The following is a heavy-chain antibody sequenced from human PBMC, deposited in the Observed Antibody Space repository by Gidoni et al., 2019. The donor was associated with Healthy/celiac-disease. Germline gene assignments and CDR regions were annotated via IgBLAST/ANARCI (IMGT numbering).Heavy chain of an antibody. CDR1: GSPFRSYA. CDR2: ISGGGGST. Sequence: EVQLLESGGGLVQPGGSLRLSCSAPGSPFRSYAMSWVRQAPGEGLEWVSAISGGGGSTYYADSVKGRFTISRDNSKNTLYLQMNSLRAEDTAVYYCAKDHFVDTAMVTPYDYWGQGTLVTVSS. V-gene: IGHV3-23*01. D-gene: IGHD5-18*01. CDR3: AKDHFVDTAMVTPYDY. J-gene: IGHJ4*02.